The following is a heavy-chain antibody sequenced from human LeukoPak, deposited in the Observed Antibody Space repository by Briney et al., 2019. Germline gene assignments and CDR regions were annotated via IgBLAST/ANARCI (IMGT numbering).Heavy chain of an antibody. D-gene: IGHD1-14*01. J-gene: IGHJ6*04. CDR1: GGSVSSGSYY. V-gene: IGHV4-61*01. CDR2: IYYSGST. Sequence: SETLSLTCTVSGGSVSSGSYYWSWIRQPPGTGLEWIGYIYYSGSTNYNPSLKSRVTISVDTSKNQFSLKLSSVTAADTAVYYCARNRRGDYYYGMDVWGKGTTVTVSS. CDR3: ARNRRGDYYYGMDV.